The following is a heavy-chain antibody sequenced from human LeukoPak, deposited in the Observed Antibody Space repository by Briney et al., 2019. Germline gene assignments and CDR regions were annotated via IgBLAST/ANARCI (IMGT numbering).Heavy chain of an antibody. V-gene: IGHV3-48*03. CDR2: ISSSGSTI. CDR1: GFTFSSYE. CDR3: ARDAGYYAAVFDY. J-gene: IGHJ4*02. Sequence: GGSLRLSCAASGFTFSSYEMNWVRQAPGKGLEWVSYISSSGSTIYYADSVKGRFTISRDNAKNSLYLQMNSLRAEDTAVYYCARDAGYYAAVFDYWGQGTVVSVPT. D-gene: IGHD2-2*01.